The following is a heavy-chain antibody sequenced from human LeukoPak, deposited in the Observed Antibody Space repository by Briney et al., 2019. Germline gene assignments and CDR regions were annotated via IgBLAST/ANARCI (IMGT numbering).Heavy chain of an antibody. Sequence: SETLSLTCTVSSGSVSNSHYYWAWVRQPPGKGLEWLGSIFYSGNTHYNPSLKSPVTISVDTSENQFSLKLSSVTAADTAVYYCARVKTGDNFDYWGQGTLVTVSS. J-gene: IGHJ4*02. CDR1: SGSVSNSHYY. V-gene: IGHV4-39*07. CDR2: IFYSGNT. CDR3: ARVKTGDNFDY. D-gene: IGHD7-27*01.